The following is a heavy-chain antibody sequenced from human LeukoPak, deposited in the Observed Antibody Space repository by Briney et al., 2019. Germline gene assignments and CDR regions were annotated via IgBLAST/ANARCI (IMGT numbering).Heavy chain of an antibody. CDR2: IRYDGSNK. CDR1: GFTFSSYG. Sequence: GGSLRLSCAASGFTFSSYGMHWVRQAPGKGLEWVAFIRYDGSNKYYADSVKGRFTISRDNSKNTLYLQMNSLRAEDTAVYYCAKDPGYSGWPPDFDYWGQGTLVTVSS. V-gene: IGHV3-30*02. J-gene: IGHJ4*02. CDR3: AKDPGYSGWPPDFDY. D-gene: IGHD6-19*01.